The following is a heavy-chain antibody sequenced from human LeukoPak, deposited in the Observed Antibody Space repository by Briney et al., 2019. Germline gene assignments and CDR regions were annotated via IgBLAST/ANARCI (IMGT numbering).Heavy chain of an antibody. J-gene: IGHJ4*02. CDR2: ISSSGSTI. CDR3: ARDGFYGGNSPY. D-gene: IGHD4-23*01. V-gene: IGHV3-48*04. CDR1: GFTFSSYW. Sequence: GGSLRLSCAASGFTFSSYWMSWVRQAPGKGLEWVSYISSSGSTIYYADSVKGRFTISGDNAKNSLYLQMNSLRAEDTAVYYCARDGFYGGNSPYWGQGTLVTVSS.